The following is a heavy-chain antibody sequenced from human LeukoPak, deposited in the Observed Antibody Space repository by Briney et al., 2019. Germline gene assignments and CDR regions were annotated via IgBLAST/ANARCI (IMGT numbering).Heavy chain of an antibody. Sequence: GGSLRLSCAASGFTFSDSGMHWVRQASGKGLEWVGRIRSKANSYATAYAASVKGRFTISRDDSKNTAYLQMNSLKTEDTAVYYCTRYGDYPFDYWGQGTLVTVSS. J-gene: IGHJ4*02. CDR1: GFTFSDSG. CDR3: TRYGDYPFDY. CDR2: IRSKANSYAT. V-gene: IGHV3-73*01. D-gene: IGHD2-21*01.